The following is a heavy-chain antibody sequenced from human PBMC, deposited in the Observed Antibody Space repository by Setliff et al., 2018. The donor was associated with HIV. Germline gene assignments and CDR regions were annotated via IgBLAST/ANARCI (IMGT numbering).Heavy chain of an antibody. Sequence: GGSLRLSCAASGFTFSDYYMSWIRQAPGKGLEWLSYISYSGNTMYYADSVEGRFTISRDNAKNSLYLQMHILRAEDTAVYYCVRDGSSSGSFYPEYFQYWGQGTLVTVSS. V-gene: IGHV3-11*04. CDR2: ISYSGNTM. CDR1: GFTFSDYY. D-gene: IGHD1-26*01. J-gene: IGHJ1*01. CDR3: VRDGSSSGSFYPEYFQY.